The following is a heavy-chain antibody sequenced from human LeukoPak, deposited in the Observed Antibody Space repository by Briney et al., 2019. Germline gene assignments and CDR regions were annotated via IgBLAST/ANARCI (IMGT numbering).Heavy chain of an antibody. CDR2: INPKNGGA. CDR1: GYTFIGYY. CDR3: ARASFWESPINWFDP. J-gene: IGHJ5*02. Sequence: GASVKVSCKTSGYTFIGYYMHWVRQAPGQGLEWMGWINPKNGGANYAPSFQGRVTMTRDRSISTVYMELTRLTSDDTAVYYCARASFWESPINWFDPWGKGTLVTVSS. D-gene: IGHD3-16*01. V-gene: IGHV1-2*07.